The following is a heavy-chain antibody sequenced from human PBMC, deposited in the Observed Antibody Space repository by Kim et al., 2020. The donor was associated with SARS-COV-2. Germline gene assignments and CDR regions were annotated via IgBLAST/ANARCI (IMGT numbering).Heavy chain of an antibody. V-gene: IGHV3-11*01. CDR3: ARSPRDIVATICY. Sequence: GGSLRLSCAASGFTFSDYYMSWIRQAPGKGLEWVSYISSSVSTIYYADSVKGRFTISRDNAKNSLYLQMNSRRAEDTAVYYCARSPRDIVATICYWGQGTLVTVSS. CDR2: ISSSVSTI. D-gene: IGHD5-12*01. J-gene: IGHJ4*02. CDR1: GFTFSDYY.